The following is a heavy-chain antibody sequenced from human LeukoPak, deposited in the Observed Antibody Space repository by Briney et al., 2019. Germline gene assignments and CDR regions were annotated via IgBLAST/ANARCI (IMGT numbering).Heavy chain of an antibody. V-gene: IGHV3-30*18. J-gene: IGHJ4*02. D-gene: IGHD1-26*01. CDR2: ISYDGSNK. CDR1: GFTFSRNG. Sequence: PGRSLRLSCAVSGFTFSRNGMHWVRQAPGKGLEWVAVISYDGSNKYYADSVKGRFTISRDNSKNTLYLEMISLRIEDTAVYYCAKGPVSGSRSPLDYWGQGTLVTVSS. CDR3: AKGPVSGSRSPLDY.